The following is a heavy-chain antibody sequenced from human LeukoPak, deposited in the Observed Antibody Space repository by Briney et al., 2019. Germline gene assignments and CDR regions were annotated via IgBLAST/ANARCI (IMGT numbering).Heavy chain of an antibody. J-gene: IGHJ4*02. V-gene: IGHV3-66*01. CDR1: GFTVSTNY. CDR2: IYSGGST. D-gene: IGHD6-19*01. CDR3: ARDSSSGLYHGY. Sequence: GGSLRLSCAASGFTVSTNYMSWVRQAPGKGLEWVSVIYSGGSTYYADSVKGRFTISRDSSKNTLYLQMNSLRAEDTAVYYCARDSSSGLYHGYWGQGTLVTVSS.